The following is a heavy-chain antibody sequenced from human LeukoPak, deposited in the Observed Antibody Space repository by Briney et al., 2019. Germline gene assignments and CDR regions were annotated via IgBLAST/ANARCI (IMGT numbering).Heavy chain of an antibody. V-gene: IGHV4-31*02. J-gene: IGHJ4*02. CDR1: GKPGGGEGYK. CDR2: VYYSGNP. Sequence: ADTLPLTYTYDGKPGGGEGYKSRWIRHRPEKSLEWIGCVYYSGNPDYNPSLQSRLTMSVDSSKNQFSLKLSSVTAADTAVYFCARGGATTITLVYWGQGTLVTVSS. D-gene: IGHD4-11*01. CDR3: ARGGATTITLVY.